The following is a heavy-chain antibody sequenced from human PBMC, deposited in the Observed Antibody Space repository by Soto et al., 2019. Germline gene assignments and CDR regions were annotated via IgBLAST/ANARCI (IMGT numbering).Heavy chain of an antibody. J-gene: IGHJ6*02. CDR1: GFTFGSYS. D-gene: IGHD2-2*02. V-gene: IGHV3-21*01. CDR3: ARGRCSSTSCYNYYYGMDV. Sequence: GGSLRLSCAASGFTFGSYSMNWVRQAPGKGLEWVSSISSSSSYIYYADSVKGRFTISRDNAKNSLYLQMNSLRAEDTAVYYCARGRCSSTSCYNYYYGMDVWGQGTTVTVSS. CDR2: ISSSSSYI.